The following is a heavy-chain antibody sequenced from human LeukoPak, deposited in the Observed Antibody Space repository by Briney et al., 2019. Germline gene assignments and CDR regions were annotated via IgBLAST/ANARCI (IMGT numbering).Heavy chain of an antibody. CDR3: ASRKFLRPKLYWFDP. V-gene: IGHV4-34*01. J-gene: IGHJ5*02. D-gene: IGHD5/OR15-5a*01. Sequence: SETLSLTYAVYGGSFSGYYWSWIRQPPGKGLEWIGEINHSGSTNYNPSLKSRVTISVDTSKNQFSLKLSSVTAAGTAVYYCASRKFLRPKLYWFDPWGQGTLVTVSS. CDR1: GGSFSGYY. CDR2: INHSGST.